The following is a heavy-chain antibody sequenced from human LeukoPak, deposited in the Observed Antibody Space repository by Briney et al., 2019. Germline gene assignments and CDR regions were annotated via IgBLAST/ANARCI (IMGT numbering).Heavy chain of an antibody. CDR2: IHPSSDGT. CDR1: GYTFTNYY. CDR3: ARGGGTVFGVIND. J-gene: IGHJ4*02. V-gene: IGHV1-2*02. Sequence: ASVKVSCKASGYTFTNYYIHWVRQAPGQGLEWMGWIHPSSDGTIYAQKFQDRVTMTRDTSINTAYMEMSRLRSDDTAVYYWARGGGTVFGVINDWGQGTLVTVSS. D-gene: IGHD3-3*01.